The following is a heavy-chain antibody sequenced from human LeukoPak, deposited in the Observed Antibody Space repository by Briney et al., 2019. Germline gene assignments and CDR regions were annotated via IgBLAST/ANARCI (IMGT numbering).Heavy chain of an antibody. CDR3: ARAHQIGSQLVYPHYYYGMDV. CDR2: ISAYNGNT. D-gene: IGHD2-2*02. J-gene: IGHJ6*02. CDR1: GYTFTSYG. V-gene: IGHV1-18*01. Sequence: ASVKVSCKASGYTFTSYGISWVRQAPGQGLEWMGWISAYNGNTNYAQKLQGRVTMTTDTSTSTAYMELRSLRSDDTAVYYCARAHQIGSQLVYPHYYYGMDVWGQGTTVTVSS.